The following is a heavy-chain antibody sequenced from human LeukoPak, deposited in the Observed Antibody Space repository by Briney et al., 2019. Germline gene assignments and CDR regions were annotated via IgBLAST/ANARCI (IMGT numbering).Heavy chain of an antibody. Sequence: PGGSLRLSCAASGFTFSSYAMSWVRQAPGKGLEWVSAISGSGGSTYYADSVKGRFTISRDNSKNTLYLQMNSLRAEDTAVYYCATYLAPVYYYYYMDVWGKGTTVTVSS. CDR2: ISGSGGST. CDR3: ATYLAPVYYYYYMDV. V-gene: IGHV3-23*01. CDR1: GFTFSSYA. J-gene: IGHJ6*03.